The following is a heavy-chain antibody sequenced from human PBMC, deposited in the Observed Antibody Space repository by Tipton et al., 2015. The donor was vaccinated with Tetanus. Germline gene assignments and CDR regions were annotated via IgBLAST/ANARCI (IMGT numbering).Heavy chain of an antibody. V-gene: IGHV4-39*01. Sequence: TLSLTCTVSGGSISSTAYYWGWIRQPPGQGLEWIGSVYYDASAYYNPSLKSRVTIYVDTSKKQFSLRLSSVTAADTAVYYCARRDYSDSSVDNWGQGTLVTVSS. CDR3: ARRDYSDSSVDN. J-gene: IGHJ4*02. CDR1: GGSISSTAYY. D-gene: IGHD3-22*01. CDR2: VYYDASA.